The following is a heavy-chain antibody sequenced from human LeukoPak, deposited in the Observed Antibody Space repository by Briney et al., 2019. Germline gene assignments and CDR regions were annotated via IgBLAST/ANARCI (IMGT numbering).Heavy chain of an antibody. CDR3: ASGHVTSYDLWSGYPEYFQH. V-gene: IGHV4-59*01. CDR1: GGSISTYY. J-gene: IGHJ1*01. Sequence: PSETLSLTCTVSGGSISTYYWSWIRQPPGKGLEWIAYIYYSGSTNYSPSLKSRVTISVDTSKNHFSLNLSSVTAADTAVYYCASGHVTSYDLWSGYPEYFQHWGQGTLVTVSS. CDR2: IYYSGST. D-gene: IGHD3-3*01.